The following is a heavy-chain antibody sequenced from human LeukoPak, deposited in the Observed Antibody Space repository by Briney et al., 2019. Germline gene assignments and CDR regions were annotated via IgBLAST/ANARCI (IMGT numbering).Heavy chain of an antibody. CDR1: GYTFTSYY. Sequence: GASVKVSCKASGYTFTSYYMHWVRQAPGQGLEWMGIINPSGGSTSYAQKFQGRVTMTRDTSTSTVYMELSSLRSEGTAVYYCAREVKAVDFWSGYGAFDIWGQGTMVTVSS. CDR2: INPSGGST. J-gene: IGHJ3*02. V-gene: IGHV1-46*01. CDR3: AREVKAVDFWSGYGAFDI. D-gene: IGHD3-3*01.